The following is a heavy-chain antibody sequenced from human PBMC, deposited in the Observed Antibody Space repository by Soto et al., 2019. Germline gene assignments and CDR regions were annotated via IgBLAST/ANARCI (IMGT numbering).Heavy chain of an antibody. CDR1: GFTFSNAW. V-gene: IGHV3-15*05. CDR2: IKSKTDGGTT. CDR3: AREWRRDCSGAECYSIYHFDF. Sequence: GGSLRLSCAASGFTFSNAWMSWVRQAPGKGLEWVGRIKSKTDGGTTDYAAPVKGRFTISRDDSKNTLYLQMNSLKTEDTAVYHCAREWRRDCSGAECYSIYHFDFWGQGTLVTVSS. D-gene: IGHD2-15*01. J-gene: IGHJ4*02.